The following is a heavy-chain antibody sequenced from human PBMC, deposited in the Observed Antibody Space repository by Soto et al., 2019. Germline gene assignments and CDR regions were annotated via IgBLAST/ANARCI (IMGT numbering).Heavy chain of an antibody. V-gene: IGHV4-31*03. D-gene: IGHD1-1*01. Sequence: QVQLQESGPGLVKPSQTLSLTCTVSGGSISSGDYYWSWIRQHPGKGLEWIGYIYYSGSTYYNPSLKSRVTIPVDTSKNRFSLKLSSVTAADTAVYYCARWPQLEPRFDYWGQGTLVTVSS. CDR2: IYYSGST. J-gene: IGHJ4*02. CDR1: GGSISSGDYY. CDR3: ARWPQLEPRFDY.